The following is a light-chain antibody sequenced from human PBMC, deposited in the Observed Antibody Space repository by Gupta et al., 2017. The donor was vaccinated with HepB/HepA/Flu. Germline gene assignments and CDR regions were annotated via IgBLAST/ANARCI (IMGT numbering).Light chain of an antibody. Sequence: DIQMTQSPSTLSASLGDRVTITCRASQSITRWLAWFQQKGGKAPTLLIYEASTLEPGVPSRFSGSGSGTXFTLTIXRRQPDAFATYYCHQDNTYPRTFGXGTKLEIE. J-gene: IGKJ1*01. CDR2: EAS. CDR1: QSITRW. CDR3: HQDNTYPRT. V-gene: IGKV1-5*03.